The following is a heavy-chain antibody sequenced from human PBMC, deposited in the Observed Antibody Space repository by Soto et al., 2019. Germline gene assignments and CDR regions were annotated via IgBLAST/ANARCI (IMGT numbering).Heavy chain of an antibody. CDR1: GVTFTNFW. J-gene: IGHJ3*02. Sequence: EVQLVESGGGLVQPGGSLRLSCAASGVTFTNFWMHWVRQAPGKGLVWISRITSDGISTSYADSVKGRFTISRDNAKNMSYLQMNILRPEDTAVYYCARGGDRPTADAFDIWGQGTKVTVS. V-gene: IGHV3-74*01. D-gene: IGHD7-27*01. CDR3: ARGGDRPTADAFDI. CDR2: ITSDGIST.